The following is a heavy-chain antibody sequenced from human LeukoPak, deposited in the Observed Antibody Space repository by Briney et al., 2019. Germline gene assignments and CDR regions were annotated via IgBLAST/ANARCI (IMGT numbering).Heavy chain of an antibody. V-gene: IGHV3-23*01. CDR2: ISGSGGST. J-gene: IGHJ4*02. CDR1: GFTFSRYS. D-gene: IGHD3-22*01. CDR3: AKYDVGYDSSGYYYRPIDY. Sequence: PGGSLRLSCVTSGFTFSRYSMSWVRQAPGKGLEWVSAISGSGGSTYYADSVKGRSTISRDNSKNTLYLQMNSLRAEDTAVYYCAKYDVGYDSSGYYYRPIDYWGQGTLVTVSS.